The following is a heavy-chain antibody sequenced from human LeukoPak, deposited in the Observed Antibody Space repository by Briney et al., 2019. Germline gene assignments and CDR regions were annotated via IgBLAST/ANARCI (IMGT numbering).Heavy chain of an antibody. J-gene: IGHJ4*02. CDR3: ASLYFYGSGSFPNY. CDR1: GGSISTRYYY. D-gene: IGHD3-10*01. V-gene: IGHV4-39*01. CDR2: IHDSGST. Sequence: SETLSLTCAVSGGSISTRYYYWGWIRQPPGKGLEWIGTIHDSGSTYCSPSLKSQVTISVDTSNNQFSLKLSSVTAGDTAVYYCASLYFYGSGSFPNYWGQGILVTVPT.